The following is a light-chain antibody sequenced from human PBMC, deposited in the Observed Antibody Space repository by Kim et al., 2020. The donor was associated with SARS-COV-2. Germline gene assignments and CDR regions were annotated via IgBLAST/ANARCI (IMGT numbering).Light chain of an antibody. CDR1: RGDGGYC. J-gene: IGLJ2*01. V-gene: IGLV4-69*01. CDR3: QTWGTGIVV. Sequence: AWVQLTSTQSRGDGGYCSAWRERKPEKSPRDLVKLNTDGSHSKGDGIRDRYSGSSSGAVRYLTISSRQSEDEADYYCQTWGTGIVVLGGGTQLTVL. CDR2: LNTDGSH.